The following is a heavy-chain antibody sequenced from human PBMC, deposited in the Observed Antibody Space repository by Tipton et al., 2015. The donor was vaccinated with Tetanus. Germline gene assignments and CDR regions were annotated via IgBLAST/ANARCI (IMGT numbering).Heavy chain of an antibody. CDR1: DGSISSGNYY. Sequence: GLVKPSETLSLTCTVSDGSISSGNYYWGWIRQPPGKGLEWIGSLYFSGRTYYSPPLKSRVTISVDTSNTQFSLKLTSVTAADSAVYYCARHESLVGGSYDYWGQGTLVTVSS. CDR2: LYFSGRT. J-gene: IGHJ4*02. V-gene: IGHV4-39*01. CDR3: ARHESLVGGSYDY. D-gene: IGHD3-10*01.